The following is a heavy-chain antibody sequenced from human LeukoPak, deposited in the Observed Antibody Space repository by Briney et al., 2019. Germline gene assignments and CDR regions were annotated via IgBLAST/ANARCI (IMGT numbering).Heavy chain of an antibody. CDR2: MYYRGSS. CDR3: ARAAVGVTRYFDY. J-gene: IGHJ4*02. V-gene: IGHV4-59*01. Sequence: SETLSLTCSVSGVSISSDYWSWIRQPPGKGLEWIGYMYYRGSSNYNPSLKSRVTISVDTSKNQFSLKLRSVTAADTAVYYCARAAVGVTRYFDYWGQGTLVTVSS. D-gene: IGHD3-16*01. CDR1: GVSISSDY.